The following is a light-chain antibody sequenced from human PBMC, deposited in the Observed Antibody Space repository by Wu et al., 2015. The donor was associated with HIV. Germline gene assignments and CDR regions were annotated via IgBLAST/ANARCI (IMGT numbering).Light chain of an antibody. CDR3: QQFRTWPYT. CDR1: VKGDY. J-gene: IGKJ4*01. V-gene: IGKV3D-20*02. Sequence: VKGDYLAWYQQKPGQSPSLLAFDAASRASGVPDRFRGSASATGSFFSLTISRLEAEDSAFYYCQQFRTWPYTFGGGT. CDR2: DAA.